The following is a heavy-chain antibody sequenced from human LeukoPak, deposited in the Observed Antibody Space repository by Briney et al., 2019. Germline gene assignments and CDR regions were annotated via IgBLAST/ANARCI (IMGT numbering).Heavy chain of an antibody. D-gene: IGHD3-3*02. CDR1: GFTFDDYG. V-gene: IGHV3-20*04. J-gene: IGHJ4*02. CDR2: INWNGGST. Sequence: GGSLRLSCAASGFTFDDYGMSWVRQTPGKGLEWVSGINWNGGSTGYADSVKGRFTISRDNAKNSLYLQMNSLRAEDTALYYFARDGPFLEWSLGRFDYWGQGTLVTVSS. CDR3: ARDGPFLEWSLGRFDY.